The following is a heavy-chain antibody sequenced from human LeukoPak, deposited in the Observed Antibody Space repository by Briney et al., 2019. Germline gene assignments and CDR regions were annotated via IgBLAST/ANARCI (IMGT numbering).Heavy chain of an antibody. CDR3: ARVVYYYDSSGYEY. Sequence: ASMKVSCKASGYTFTGHYMHWVRQAPGQGLEWMGRINPNSGGTNYAQKFQGRVTMTRDTSISTAYMELSRLRSDDTAVYYCARVVYYYDSSGYEYWGQGTLVTVSS. D-gene: IGHD3-22*01. CDR1: GYTFTGHY. V-gene: IGHV1-2*06. CDR2: INPNSGGT. J-gene: IGHJ4*02.